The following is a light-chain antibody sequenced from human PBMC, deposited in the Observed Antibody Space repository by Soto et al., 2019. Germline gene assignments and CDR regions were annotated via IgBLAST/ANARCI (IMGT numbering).Light chain of an antibody. CDR3: GSYSSSSTLYV. J-gene: IGLJ1*01. CDR1: SSDVGGSNY. V-gene: IGLV2-14*03. CDR2: DVS. Sequence: QSVLTQPASVSGSPGQSITISCTGTSSDVGGSNYVSWYQQHPGKAPKLMIYDVSNRPSGVSNRFSGSKSGNTASLTISGLQAEDEADYYCGSYSSSSTLYVFGIGTKVTVL.